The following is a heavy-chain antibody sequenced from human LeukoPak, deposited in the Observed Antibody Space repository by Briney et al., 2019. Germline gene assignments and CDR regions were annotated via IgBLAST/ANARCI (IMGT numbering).Heavy chain of an antibody. D-gene: IGHD2/OR15-2a*01. Sequence: GGTLRLSCVASGFTFTSSAMSWVRQAPGRRLEWVSAISSRSGTTYYADSVKGRFTISSNNSNNTLYLQMNSLRDGDTAVYYGGKVGTVYFPLDFWGQGTLVTVSS. V-gene: IGHV3-23*01. CDR3: GKVGTVYFPLDF. CDR1: GFTFTSSA. CDR2: ISSRSGTT. J-gene: IGHJ4*02.